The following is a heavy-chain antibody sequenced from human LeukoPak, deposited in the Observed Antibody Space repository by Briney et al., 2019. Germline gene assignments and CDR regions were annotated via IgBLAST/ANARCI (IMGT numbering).Heavy chain of an antibody. D-gene: IGHD3-3*01. CDR3: ATKYYDFWSGPINNWFDP. CDR2: IYYSGSS. V-gene: IGHV4-31*03. J-gene: IGHJ5*02. Sequence: SETLSLTCTVSGGSISSAGYYWSWIRQHPGKGLEWIGYIYYSGSSFYNPSLKSRLTISVDSSKIQFSLEMSAVTAADTAVYYCATKYYDFWSGPINNWFDPWGQGTLVTVSS. CDR1: GGSISSAGYY.